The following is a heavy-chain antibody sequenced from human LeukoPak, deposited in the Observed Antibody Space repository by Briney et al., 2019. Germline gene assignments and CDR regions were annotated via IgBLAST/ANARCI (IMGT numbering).Heavy chain of an antibody. V-gene: IGHV4-34*01. CDR2: INHSGST. D-gene: IGHD3-3*01. CDR3: ARGLNDSWTGENY. Sequence: SETLTLTCAVYDGSFSGYYWSWIRQPPGKGLEWIGEINHSGSTNYNPSLKSRVTISLDTSKSQFSLKVRYVTAADTAVYYCARGLNDSWTGENYWGQGTLVTDSS. J-gene: IGHJ4*02. CDR1: DGSFSGYY.